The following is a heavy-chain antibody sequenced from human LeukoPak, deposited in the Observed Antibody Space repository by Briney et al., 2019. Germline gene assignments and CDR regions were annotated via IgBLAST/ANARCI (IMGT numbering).Heavy chain of an antibody. CDR3: ARDHNWSFDY. J-gene: IGHJ4*02. V-gene: IGHV3-48*01. D-gene: IGHD1-20*01. Sequence: GGSLRLSCAASGFTFSSYSMNWVRQAPGKGLEWLAYVGTDSGIINYADSVKGRFTISRDDAKNSLYLQTSRLRAEDTAVYYCARDHNWSFDYWGQGTLVTVSS. CDR2: VGTDSGII. CDR1: GFTFSSYS.